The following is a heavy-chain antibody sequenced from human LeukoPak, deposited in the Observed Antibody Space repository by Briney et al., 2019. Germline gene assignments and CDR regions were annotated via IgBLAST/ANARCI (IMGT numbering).Heavy chain of an antibody. CDR2: VDPEDGET. CDR3: ATLGSGTRWVDY. V-gene: IGHV1-69-2*01. D-gene: IGHD1-26*01. Sequence: ASVKVSCKVSGYTFTDYYMHWVQQAPGKGLEWMGLVDPEDGETIYAEKFQGRVTITADTSTDTAYMELSSLRPEDTAVYYCATLGSGTRWVDYWGQGTLVTVSS. J-gene: IGHJ4*02. CDR1: GYTFTDYY.